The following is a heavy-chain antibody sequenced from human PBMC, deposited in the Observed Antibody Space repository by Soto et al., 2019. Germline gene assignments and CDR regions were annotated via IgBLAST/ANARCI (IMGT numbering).Heavy chain of an antibody. CDR2: IYYSGST. CDR3: ASVMAAVKPRGEVDY. J-gene: IGHJ4*02. CDR1: GGSISSGGYY. D-gene: IGHD6-13*01. V-gene: IGHV4-30-4*01. Sequence: QVQLQESGPGLVKPSQTLSLTCTVSGGSISSGGYYWSWIRQPPGKGLEWIGYIYYSGSTYYNPSLPSRFTLSVDTSQTQFSLKLSSVTAADTAVYYCASVMAAVKPRGEVDYWGQGTLVTVSS.